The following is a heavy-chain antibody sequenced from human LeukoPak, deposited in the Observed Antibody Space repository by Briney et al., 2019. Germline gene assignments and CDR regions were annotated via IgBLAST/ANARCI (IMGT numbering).Heavy chain of an antibody. J-gene: IGHJ4*02. CDR3: ARDHNGPRGYGSGSYYTDY. D-gene: IGHD3-10*01. CDR1: GGSISSGDYY. CDR2: IYYSGST. V-gene: IGHV4-30-4*01. Sequence: PSETLSLTCTVSGGSISSGDYYWSWIRQPPGKGLEWIGYIYYSGSTYYNPSLKSRVTISVDTSKYQFSLKLSSVTAADTAVYYCARDHNGPRGYGSGSYYTDYWGQGTLVTVSS.